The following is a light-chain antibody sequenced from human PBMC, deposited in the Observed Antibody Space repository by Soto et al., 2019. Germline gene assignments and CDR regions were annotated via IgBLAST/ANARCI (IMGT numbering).Light chain of an antibody. J-gene: IGLJ1*01. V-gene: IGLV1-51*01. CDR3: GTCDSSLSAGGV. Sequence: QSVLTQPPSVSAAPGQKVTISCSGSSSNVGNNYVSWYQQLPGTAPKLLIYDNNKRPSGIPDRFSGSKSGTSATLGITGLQTGDEADYYCGTCDSSLSAGGVFGTGTKVTVL. CDR1: SSNVGNNY. CDR2: DNN.